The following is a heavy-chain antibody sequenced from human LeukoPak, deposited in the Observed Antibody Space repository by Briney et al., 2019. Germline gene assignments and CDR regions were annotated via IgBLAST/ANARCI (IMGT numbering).Heavy chain of an antibody. CDR1: GFTFSSYR. V-gene: IGHV3-48*04. CDR3: ATVFDF. Sequence: GGSLRLSCAASGFTFSSYRMNWVRQAPGKGLEWVSYISSSSSTIYYADSVKGRFTVSRDNAKNTVSLQMNNLRAEDTAVYYCATVFDFWGQGTLVTVSS. J-gene: IGHJ5*01. D-gene: IGHD1-1*01. CDR2: ISSSSSTI.